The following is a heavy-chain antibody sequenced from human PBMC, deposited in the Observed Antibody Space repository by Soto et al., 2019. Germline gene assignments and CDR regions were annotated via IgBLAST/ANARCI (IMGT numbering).Heavy chain of an antibody. J-gene: IGHJ6*03. CDR2: IWYDESNK. CDR1: GFTFSSYG. Sequence: QVQLVEPGGGVVQPGRSLRLSCAASGFTFSSYGMHWVRQAPGKGLEWVAVIWYDESNKYYADSVKGRFTISRDNSKNTLFLQMNSLRAEDTAVYYCARDRGYGSGSYNYYYYYMDVWGKGTTVTVSS. V-gene: IGHV3-33*01. D-gene: IGHD3-10*01. CDR3: ARDRGYGSGSYNYYYYYMDV.